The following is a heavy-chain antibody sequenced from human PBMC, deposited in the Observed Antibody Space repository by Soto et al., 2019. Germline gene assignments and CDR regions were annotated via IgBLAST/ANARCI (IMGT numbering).Heavy chain of an antibody. CDR1: GSTFTRYD. Sequence: ASVKVSCKASGSTFTRYDINWVRQATGQGLEWMGWMNPNSGNTGYAQKFQGRVTMTRNTSISTAYMELSSLRSEDTAVYYCARLTETRLYCSGGSRYLWLDDASHFWGTGTMGTVSS. J-gene: IGHJ3*01. CDR3: ARLTETRLYCSGGSRYLWLDDASHF. CDR2: MNPNSGNT. V-gene: IGHV1-8*01. D-gene: IGHD2-15*01.